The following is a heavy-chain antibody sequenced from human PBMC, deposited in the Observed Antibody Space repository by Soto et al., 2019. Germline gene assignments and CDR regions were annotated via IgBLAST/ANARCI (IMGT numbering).Heavy chain of an antibody. Sequence: GASVEVSFKASGGPFSSYAISWVRQAPGQGLEWIRRLLPIFGTANYSEKFQGRVTITAYESTSTAYMELSSLRSEDTAVYYCARDWVKTRPYGYCSGGSCYESNAFDIWGQGTMVTVSS. CDR1: GGPFSSYA. V-gene: IGHV1-69*13. J-gene: IGHJ3*02. D-gene: IGHD2-15*01. CDR2: LLPIFGTA. CDR3: ARDWVKTRPYGYCSGGSCYESNAFDI.